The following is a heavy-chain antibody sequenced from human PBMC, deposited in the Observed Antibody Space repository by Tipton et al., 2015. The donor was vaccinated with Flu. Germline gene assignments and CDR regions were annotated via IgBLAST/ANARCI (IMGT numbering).Heavy chain of an antibody. D-gene: IGHD6-19*01. CDR2: IYYSGST. CDR3: ARSVAVAAPEWFDP. Sequence: TLSLTCTVSGGSVSSGSYYWSWIRQPPGKGLEWIGYIYYSGSTNYNPSLKSRVTISVDTSKNQFSLKLSSVTAADTAVYYCARSVAVAAPEWFDPWGQGTLVTVSS. V-gene: IGHV4-61*01. J-gene: IGHJ5*02. CDR1: GGSVSSGSYY.